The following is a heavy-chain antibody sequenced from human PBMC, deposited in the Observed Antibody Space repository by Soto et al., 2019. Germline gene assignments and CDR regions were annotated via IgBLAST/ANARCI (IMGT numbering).Heavy chain of an antibody. CDR3: AKEVTTNPLDY. J-gene: IGHJ4*02. CDR2: ISYDGSNK. D-gene: IGHD4-4*01. CDR1: GFTFSSYG. V-gene: IGHV3-30*18. Sequence: LRLSCAASGFTFSSYGMHWVRQAPGKGLEWVAMISYDGSNKTYAGSVKGRLTISRDNSKSTLYLQMNSLRSDDTALYYCAKEVTTNPLDYWGQGTLVTVSS.